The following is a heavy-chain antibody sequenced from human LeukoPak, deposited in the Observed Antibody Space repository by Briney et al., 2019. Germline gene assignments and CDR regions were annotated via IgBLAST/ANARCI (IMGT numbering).Heavy chain of an antibody. D-gene: IGHD6-19*01. J-gene: IGHJ4*02. V-gene: IGHV3-33*01. CDR2: IRYDGTNK. Sequence: QPGRPLRLSCAASGFTSSSYGMHWVRQAPGKGLEWVAVIRYDGTNKYYADSVKGRFTISRDNAKNSLYLQMNSLRAEDTAVYYCARDHSSGFFDYWGQGTLVTVSS. CDR1: GFTSSSYG. CDR3: ARDHSSGFFDY.